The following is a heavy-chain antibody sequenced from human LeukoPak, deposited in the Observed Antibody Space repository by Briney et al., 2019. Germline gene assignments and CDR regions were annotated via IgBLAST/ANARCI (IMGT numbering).Heavy chain of an antibody. D-gene: IGHD3-10*01. V-gene: IGHV5-51*01. J-gene: IGHJ5*02. CDR1: GYSFTSYW. CDR2: IYPGDSDT. CDR3: ARGSELLWFGEDLNWFDP. Sequence: GESLKISCKGSGYSFTSYWIGWVRQMPGKGLEWMGIIYPGDSDTRYSPSFQGQVTISADKSISTAYLRWSSLKASDTAMYYCARGSELLWFGEDLNWFDPWGQGTLVTVSS.